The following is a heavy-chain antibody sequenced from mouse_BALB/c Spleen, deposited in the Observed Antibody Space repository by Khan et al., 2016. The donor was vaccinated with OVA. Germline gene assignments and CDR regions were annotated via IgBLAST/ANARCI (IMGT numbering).Heavy chain of an antibody. CDR2: ISYSGST. J-gene: IGHJ2*01. CDR1: GYSITSGYG. Sequence: VQLKESGPGLVKPSQSLSLTCTVTGYSITSGYGWNWIRQFPGNKLEWMGYISYSGSTNYNPSLQSRSSITRDTSKNQFFLQLNSVTTEYTATYYCARTARIKYWGQGTTLTVSS. V-gene: IGHV3-2*02. D-gene: IGHD1-2*01. CDR3: ARTARIKY.